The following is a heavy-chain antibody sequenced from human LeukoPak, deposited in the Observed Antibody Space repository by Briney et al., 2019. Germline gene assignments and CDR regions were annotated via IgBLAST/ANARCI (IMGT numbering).Heavy chain of an antibody. CDR1: GFTFTTYS. CDR2: ISSSSSYI. D-gene: IGHD6-13*01. Sequence: PGGSLRLSCAASGFTFTTYSMNWVRQAPGKGLEWVSSISSSSSYIDYADSVKGRFTISRDNAKNSLYLQMNSLRAEDTAVYYCARGELGSVDYWGQGTLVTVSP. CDR3: ARGELGSVDY. J-gene: IGHJ4*02. V-gene: IGHV3-21*01.